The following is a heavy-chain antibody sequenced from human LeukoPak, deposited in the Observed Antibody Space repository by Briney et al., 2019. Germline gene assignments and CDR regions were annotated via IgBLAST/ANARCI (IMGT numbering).Heavy chain of an antibody. J-gene: IGHJ4*02. V-gene: IGHV4-39*07. Sequence: PSETLSLTCTVSGGSISSSSYYWGWIRQPPGKGLEWIGGIYYSGSTYYNPSLKSRVTISVDTSKNQFSLKLSSVTAADTAVYYCARKAGTSPGTLFDYWGQGTLVTVSS. CDR1: GGSISSSSYY. CDR3: ARKAGTSPGTLFDY. CDR2: IYYSGST. D-gene: IGHD6-13*01.